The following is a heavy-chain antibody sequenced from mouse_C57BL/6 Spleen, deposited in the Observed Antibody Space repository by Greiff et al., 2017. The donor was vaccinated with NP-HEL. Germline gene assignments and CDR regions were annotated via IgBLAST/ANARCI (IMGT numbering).Heavy chain of an antibody. J-gene: IGHJ2*01. D-gene: IGHD2-3*01. V-gene: IGHV1-52*01. Sequence: QVQLQQPGAELVRPGSSVKLSCKASGYTFTSYWMHWVKQSPIQGLEWIGNIDPSDSETHYNQKFKDKATLTVDKSSSTAYMQLSSLTSEDSAVYYCARGDDGYPDYWGQGTTLTVSS. CDR2: IDPSDSET. CDR3: ARGDDGYPDY. CDR1: GYTFTSYW.